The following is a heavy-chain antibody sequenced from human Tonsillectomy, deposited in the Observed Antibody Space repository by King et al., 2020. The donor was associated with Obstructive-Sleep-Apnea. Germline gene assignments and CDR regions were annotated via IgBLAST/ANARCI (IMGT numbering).Heavy chain of an antibody. V-gene: IGHV3-48*04. CDR1: VITFSSYS. J-gene: IGHJ3*01. CDR3: ATGGPDAFDF. Sequence: VQLVESGGGLVQPGGSLRLSCAASVITFSSYSMNCVRQAPGRGLEWGSYISSSTSTIYYAESVKGRFTISRDNAKNALYLQMNSLRAEDTAVYYCATGGPDAFDFWGRGTMVTVSS. CDR2: ISSSTSTI. D-gene: IGHD3-16*01.